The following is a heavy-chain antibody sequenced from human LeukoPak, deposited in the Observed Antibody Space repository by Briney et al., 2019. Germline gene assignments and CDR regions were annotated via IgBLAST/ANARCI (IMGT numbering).Heavy chain of an antibody. D-gene: IGHD3-22*01. J-gene: IGHJ3*02. CDR3: ARSRTYYYDSSGRDAFDI. V-gene: IGHV3-21*01. CDR2: ISSSSSYI. Sequence: GGSLRLSCEASGFTFSSYSMNWVRQAPGKGLEWVSSISSSSSYIYYADSVKGRFTISRDNAKNSLYLQMNSLRAEDTAVYYCARSRTYYYDSSGRDAFDIWGQGTMVTVSS. CDR1: GFTFSSYS.